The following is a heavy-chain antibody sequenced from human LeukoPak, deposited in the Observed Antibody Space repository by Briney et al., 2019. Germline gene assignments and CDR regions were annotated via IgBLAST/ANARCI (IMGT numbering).Heavy chain of an antibody. J-gene: IGHJ1*01. CDR1: GFTFSDNY. D-gene: IGHD6-13*01. CDR3: ARVEQLVLGYFQH. Sequence: PGGSLRLSCAASGFTFSDNYMSWIRQAPGKGLEWVSYICSGSTYKNYADSVKGRFTISRDNAKKSLYLQMNSLRAEDTAVYYCARVEQLVLGYFQHWGQGTLVTVSS. V-gene: IGHV3-11*05. CDR2: ICSGSTYK.